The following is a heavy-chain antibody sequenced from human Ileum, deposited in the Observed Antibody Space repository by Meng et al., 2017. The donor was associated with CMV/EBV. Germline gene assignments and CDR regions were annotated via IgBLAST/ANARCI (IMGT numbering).Heavy chain of an antibody. D-gene: IGHD6-13*01. J-gene: IGHJ4*02. V-gene: IGHV3-23*01. Sequence: GESLKISCEASGFTFNTYPMTWVRQVLGKGLEWVSSIGSGGADLYYTDSVKGRFTISRDNSKNTLDLHMNSLKTEDTAVYYCTTAGAAGDYWGQGTLVTVSS. CDR3: TTAGAAGDY. CDR2: IGSGGADL. CDR1: GFTFNTYP.